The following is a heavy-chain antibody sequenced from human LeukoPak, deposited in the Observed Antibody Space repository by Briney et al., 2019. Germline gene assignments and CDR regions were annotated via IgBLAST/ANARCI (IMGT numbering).Heavy chain of an antibody. V-gene: IGHV4-59*01. J-gene: IGHJ4*02. Sequence: PSETLSLTCTASGCSISSYFWGWIRQPPGKGMEWIGHFSYSGSTNYNPSLQSRVTISVDTSKSQFSLKLSSVTAADTAVYYCARGLGDYSSFDYWGQGTLVTVSS. CDR1: GCSISSYF. D-gene: IGHD4-11*01. CDR3: ARGLGDYSSFDY. CDR2: FSYSGST.